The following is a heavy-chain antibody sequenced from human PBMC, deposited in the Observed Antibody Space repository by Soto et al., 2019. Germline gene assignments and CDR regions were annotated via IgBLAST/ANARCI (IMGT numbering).Heavy chain of an antibody. J-gene: IGHJ6*02. Sequence: SVKVSCKASGGTFSSYAISWVRQAPGQGLEWMGGIIPIFGTANYAQKFQGRVTITADESTSTAYMELSSLRSEDTAVYYCAKTNYYGSGSYYYYYGMDVWGQGTTVTV. CDR2: IIPIFGTA. CDR1: GGTFSSYA. D-gene: IGHD3-10*01. CDR3: AKTNYYGSGSYYYYYGMDV. V-gene: IGHV1-69*13.